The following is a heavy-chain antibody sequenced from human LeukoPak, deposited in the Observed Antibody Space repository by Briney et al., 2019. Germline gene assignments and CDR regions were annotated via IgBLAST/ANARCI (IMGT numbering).Heavy chain of an antibody. CDR1: GGSISSYY. CDR2: IYYSGST. J-gene: IGHJ6*02. Sequence: SETLSLTCTVSGGSISSYYWSWIRQPPGKGLEWIGYIYYSGSTNYNPSLKSRVTISVDTSKNQFSLKLSSVTAADTAVYYCARGGHMYYDFWSGYYTDYYYGMDVWGQGTTVTVSS. CDR3: ARGGHMYYDFWSGYYTDYYYGMDV. D-gene: IGHD3-3*01. V-gene: IGHV4-59*01.